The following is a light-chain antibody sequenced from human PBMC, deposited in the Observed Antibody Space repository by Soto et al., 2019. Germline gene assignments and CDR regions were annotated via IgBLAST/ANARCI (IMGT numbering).Light chain of an antibody. CDR3: SSYTTTSSVV. Sequence: QSALTQPASVSGSPGQSITISCTGTSSDIGAYDYVSWYQQHPDKAPKLIIYDVTYRPSGVSNRFSGSKPDNTASLTISGLQAEDEGDYYCSSYTTTSSVVFGGGTKLTVL. CDR1: SSDIGAYDY. V-gene: IGLV2-14*03. J-gene: IGLJ2*01. CDR2: DVT.